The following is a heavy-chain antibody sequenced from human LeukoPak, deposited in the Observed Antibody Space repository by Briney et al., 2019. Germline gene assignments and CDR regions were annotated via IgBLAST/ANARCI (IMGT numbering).Heavy chain of an antibody. V-gene: IGHV4-39*01. CDR3: ARRGGRYYYDSSGYYNPFDY. Sequence: SGTLSLTCTVSGGSISSSSYYWGWIRQPPGKGLEWIGSIYYSGSTYYNPSLKSRVTISVDTSKNQFSLKLSSVTAADTAVYYCARRGGRYYYDSSGYYNPFDYWGQGTLVTVSS. J-gene: IGHJ4*02. CDR2: IYYSGST. D-gene: IGHD3-22*01. CDR1: GGSISSSSYY.